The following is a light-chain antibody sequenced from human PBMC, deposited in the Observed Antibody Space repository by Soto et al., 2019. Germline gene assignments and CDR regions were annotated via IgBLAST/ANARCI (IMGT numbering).Light chain of an antibody. CDR1: QGLSSW. CDR2: GAS. Sequence: DIQMTQSPSSVSASVGDRVTITCRASQGLSSWLAWYQQKQGKAPKLLIYGASNLQSGVPSRFSGSGSGTDFTLTISSLQSEDFATYYYQQAYTFPWTFGQGTKVEI. J-gene: IGKJ1*01. V-gene: IGKV1-12*01. CDR3: QQAYTFPWT.